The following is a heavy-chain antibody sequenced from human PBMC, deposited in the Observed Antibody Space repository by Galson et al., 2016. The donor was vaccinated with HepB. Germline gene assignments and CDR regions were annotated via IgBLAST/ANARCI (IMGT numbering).Heavy chain of an antibody. CDR2: LHNSGGVT. V-gene: IGHV3-23*01. Sequence: SLRLSCAASGLTFSSYSMNWVRQAPGRGLEWVSLLHNSGGVTYYADSVKGRFTVSRDNSKNTLYLQMHSLRAEDTAIYYCAKEMGWRMEDYYLDGWGKGTMVTVSS. J-gene: IGHJ6*03. D-gene: IGHD2-8*01. CDR3: AKEMGWRMEDYYLDG. CDR1: GLTFSSYS.